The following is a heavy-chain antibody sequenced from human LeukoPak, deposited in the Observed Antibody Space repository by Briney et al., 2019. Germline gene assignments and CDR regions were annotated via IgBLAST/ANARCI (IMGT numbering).Heavy chain of an antibody. CDR2: ISAYNGNT. J-gene: IGHJ4*02. CDR3: ATSEDYYGSAYFDY. D-gene: IGHD3-10*01. Sequence: GASVKVSCKASGYTFTSYGISWVRQAPGQGLEGMGWISAYNGNTNYAQKLQGRVTMTTDTSTSTAYMELRSLRSDDTAVYYCATSEDYYGSAYFDYWGQGTLVTVSS. CDR1: GYTFTSYG. V-gene: IGHV1-18*01.